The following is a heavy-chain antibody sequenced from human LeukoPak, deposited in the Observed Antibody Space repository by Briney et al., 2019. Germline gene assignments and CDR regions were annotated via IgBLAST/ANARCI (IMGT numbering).Heavy chain of an antibody. J-gene: IGHJ3*02. V-gene: IGHV4-39*07. CDR3: ARDQREYAFDI. CDR1: GGSISSSSYY. D-gene: IGHD6-25*01. CDR2: IYYSGST. Sequence: PSETLSLTCTVSGGSISSSSYYWGWIRQPPGKGLEWIGSIYYSGSTYYNTSLKSRVTISVDTSKNQFSLKLSSVTAADTAVYYCARDQREYAFDIWGQGTMVTVSS.